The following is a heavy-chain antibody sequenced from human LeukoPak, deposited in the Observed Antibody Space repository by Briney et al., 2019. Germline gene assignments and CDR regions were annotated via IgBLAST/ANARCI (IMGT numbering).Heavy chain of an antibody. D-gene: IGHD3-10*01. V-gene: IGHV1-18*01. Sequence: ASVKVSCKASSYTFTRYGISWVRQAPGQGLEWMGWISGNNENADYAQKFQGRVTLTTDTSTSTAYMELSGLRADDTAVYYCAREMLWFGDLLTYFLDVWGKGTTVIVSS. CDR1: SYTFTRYG. CDR3: AREMLWFGDLLTYFLDV. J-gene: IGHJ6*03. CDR2: ISGNNENA.